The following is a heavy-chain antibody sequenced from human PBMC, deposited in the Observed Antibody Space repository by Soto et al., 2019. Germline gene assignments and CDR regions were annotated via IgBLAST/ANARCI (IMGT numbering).Heavy chain of an antibody. J-gene: IGHJ5*01. CDR1: GIIFSNAW. Sequence: DVHLLESGGGLVKPGGSLRLSREVSGIIFSNAWMNWVRQAPGKGLEWVARIKRLTDGATTDYAAPVRGRFTISRDDSKNILYLQMNSLKSEDTGVYFCTSDLPDNWFDPWGRGTQVTVSS. CDR2: IKRLTDGATT. CDR3: TSDLPDNWFDP. V-gene: IGHV3-15*01. D-gene: IGHD3-22*01.